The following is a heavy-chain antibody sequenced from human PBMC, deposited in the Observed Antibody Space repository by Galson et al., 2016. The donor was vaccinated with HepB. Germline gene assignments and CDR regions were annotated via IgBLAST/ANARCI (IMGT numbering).Heavy chain of an antibody. J-gene: IGHJ3*02. D-gene: IGHD3-22*01. CDR1: GFTFSSYA. CDR3: AKSIYYDSSGAFDI. CDR2: LSGSGGNT. Sequence: SLRLSCAASGFTFSSYAMNWVRQAPGKGLEWVSALSGSGGNTYHADSVNGRFTISRDNSKNTLYLQRVSLRAEDTAVYDCAKSIYYDSSGAFDIWGQGTMVTVSS. V-gene: IGHV3-23*01.